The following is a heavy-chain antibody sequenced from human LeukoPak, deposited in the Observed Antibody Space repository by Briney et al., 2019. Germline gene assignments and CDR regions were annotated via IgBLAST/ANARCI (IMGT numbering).Heavy chain of an antibody. D-gene: IGHD6-13*01. V-gene: IGHV5-51*01. CDR3: APRSAAAAVFDY. Sequence: GESLKISCKGSGYSFTSYWIGWVRQMPGKGREWMGFIYPGDSDTRYSPYFQGQVTIPADKSISTAYLQWSSLKASDTAMYYCAPRSAAAAVFDYWGQGTLVTVSS. J-gene: IGHJ4*01. CDR2: IYPGDSDT. CDR1: GYSFTSYW.